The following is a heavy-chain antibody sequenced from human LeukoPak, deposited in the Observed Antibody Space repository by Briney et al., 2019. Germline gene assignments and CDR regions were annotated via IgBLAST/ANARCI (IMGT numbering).Heavy chain of an antibody. CDR1: GGSISSYY. J-gene: IGHJ6*02. D-gene: IGHD3-10*01. CDR2: IYYSGST. V-gene: IGHV4-59*01. CDR3: ARSVKWVTMVRGVMVGYYGMDV. Sequence: SETLSLTCTVSGGSISSYYWSWIRQPPGKGLEWIGYIYYSGSTNYNPSLKSRVTISVDTSKNQFSLKLSSVTAADTAVYYCARSVKWVTMVRGVMVGYYGMDVWGQGTTVTVSS.